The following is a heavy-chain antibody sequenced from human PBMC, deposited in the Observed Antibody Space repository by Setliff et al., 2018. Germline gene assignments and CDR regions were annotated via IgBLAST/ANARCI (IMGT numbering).Heavy chain of an antibody. CDR2: ISSSSSTI. Sequence: ETLSLTCTVSDDSFTSSKYYWGWIRQAPGSGLEWVSSISSSSSTIYYADSVKGRFTISRDNAKNSLYLQMNSLRAEDTAVYYCARGVPFDYWGQGTLVTVSS. CDR1: DDSFTSSKYY. CDR3: ARGVPFDY. J-gene: IGHJ4*02. D-gene: IGHD3-10*01. V-gene: IGHV3-48*01.